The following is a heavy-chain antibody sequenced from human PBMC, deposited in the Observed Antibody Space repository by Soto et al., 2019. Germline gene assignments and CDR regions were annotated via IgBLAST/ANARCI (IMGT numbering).Heavy chain of an antibody. CDR3: AKDLWVGIAAAGSNYYYYGMDV. CDR1: GFTFSSYA. CDR2: ISGSGGST. Sequence: GGSLRLSCAASGFTFSSYAMSWVRQAPGKGLEWVSAISGSGGSTYYADSVKGRFTISRDNSKNTLYLQMNRLRAEDTAVYYCAKDLWVGIAAAGSNYYYYGMDVWGQGTTVTVSS. V-gene: IGHV3-23*01. J-gene: IGHJ6*02. D-gene: IGHD6-13*01.